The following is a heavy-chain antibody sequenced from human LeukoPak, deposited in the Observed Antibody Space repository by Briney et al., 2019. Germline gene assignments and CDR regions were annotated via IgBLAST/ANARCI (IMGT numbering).Heavy chain of an antibody. CDR3: AKPTRGSGGSFLIDY. V-gene: IGHV3-33*03. CDR1: GFSFGDYG. CDR2: IWYDGSYK. J-gene: IGHJ4*02. Sequence: PGGSLRLSCEASGFSFGDYGMHWVRQAPGKGLEWVALIWYDGSYKYYADSVKGRFTVSRDNSKNTLYLQMNSLRAEDTAMYYCAKPTRGSGGSFLIDYWGQGTLVTVSS. D-gene: IGHD2-15*01.